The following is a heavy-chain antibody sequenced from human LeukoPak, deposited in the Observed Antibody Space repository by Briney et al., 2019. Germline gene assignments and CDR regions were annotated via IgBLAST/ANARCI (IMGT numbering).Heavy chain of an antibody. CDR2: IIPIFGTA. Sequence: ASVKVSCKASGGTFISYAISWVRQAPGQGLEWMGGIIPIFGTANYAQKFQGRVTITTDESTSTAYMELSSLRSEDTAVYYCARGSDSSGYYSQPYTYFDYWGQGTLVTVSS. V-gene: IGHV1-69*05. D-gene: IGHD3-22*01. CDR1: GGTFISYA. CDR3: ARGSDSSGYYSQPYTYFDY. J-gene: IGHJ4*02.